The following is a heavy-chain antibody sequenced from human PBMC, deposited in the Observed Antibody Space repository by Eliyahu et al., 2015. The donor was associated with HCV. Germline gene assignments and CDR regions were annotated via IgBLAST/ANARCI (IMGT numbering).Heavy chain of an antibody. CDR1: GFTFSSYG. D-gene: IGHD6-13*01. Sequence: QVQLVESGGGVVQPGRSLRLSCAASGFTFSSYGMHWVRQAPGKGLXWVAVISYDGSNKYYADSVKGRFTISRDNSKNTLYLQMNSLRAEDTAVYYCAKVRGRPTYSSSWNYYGMDVWGQGTTVTVSS. V-gene: IGHV3-30*18. CDR2: ISYDGSNK. CDR3: AKVRGRPTYSSSWNYYGMDV. J-gene: IGHJ6*02.